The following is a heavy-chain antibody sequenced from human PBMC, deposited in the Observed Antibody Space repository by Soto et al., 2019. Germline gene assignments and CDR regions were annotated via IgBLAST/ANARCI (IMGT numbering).Heavy chain of an antibody. D-gene: IGHD6-25*01. CDR3: AVVDSTGKWFDP. V-gene: IGHV4-39*01. J-gene: IGHJ5*02. CDR1: GGSISSSDFY. Sequence: PSETVSLTCTVSGGSISSSDFYWGWLRQTPGKGLEFIGSMYYSGTTYYNPSLKSRVTISVDTSKNQFTLKLISVTAADTAVYYCAVVDSTGKWFDPWGEAALVTVSS. CDR2: MYYSGTT.